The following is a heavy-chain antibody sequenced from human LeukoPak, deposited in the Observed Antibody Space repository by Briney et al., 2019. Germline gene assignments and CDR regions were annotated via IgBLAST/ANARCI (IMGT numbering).Heavy chain of an antibody. CDR1: GYTFTSYD. CDR3: ARQTGSGLFVLP. J-gene: IGHJ4*02. CDR2: MNPNSGNT. D-gene: IGHD3/OR15-3a*01. Sequence: ASVKVSCKASGYTFTSYDINWVRQATGQGLEWMGWMNPNSGNTGYAQKFQGRVTITRNTSISTAYMELSSLRSEDTAVYYCARQTGSGLFVLPGGQGTLVTVSS. V-gene: IGHV1-8*03.